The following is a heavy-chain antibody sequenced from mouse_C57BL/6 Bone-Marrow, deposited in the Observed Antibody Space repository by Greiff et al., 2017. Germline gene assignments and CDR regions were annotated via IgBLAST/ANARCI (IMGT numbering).Heavy chain of an antibody. CDR1: GYTFTSYG. Sequence: VQLVESGAELARPGASVKLSCKASGYTFTSYGISWVKQRTGQGLEWIGEIYPRSGNTYYNEKFKGKATLTADKSSSTAYMELRSLTSEDSAVYFCAGLLRFYWYFDVWGTGTTVTVSS. V-gene: IGHV1-81*01. D-gene: IGHD2-3*01. CDR2: IYPRSGNT. CDR3: AGLLRFYWYFDV. J-gene: IGHJ1*03.